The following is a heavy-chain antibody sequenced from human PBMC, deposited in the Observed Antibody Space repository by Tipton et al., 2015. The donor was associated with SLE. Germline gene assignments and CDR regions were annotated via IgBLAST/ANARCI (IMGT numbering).Heavy chain of an antibody. V-gene: IGHV3-53*05. J-gene: IGHJ6*02. CDR2: IYSGGST. CDR3: ARDGMVQGFYGMDV. D-gene: IGHD3-10*01. CDR1: GFTVSSYW. Sequence: SLRLSCAASGFTVSSYWMHWVRQAPGKGLEWVSVIYSGGSTYYADSVKGRFTISRDNSKNTLYLQMNSLRAEDTAVYYCARDGMVQGFYGMDVWGQGTTVTVSS.